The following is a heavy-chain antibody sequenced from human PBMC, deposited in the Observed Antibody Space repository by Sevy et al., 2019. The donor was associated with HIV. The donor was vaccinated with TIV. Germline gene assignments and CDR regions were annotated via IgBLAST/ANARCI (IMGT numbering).Heavy chain of an antibody. CDR2: SNSDEISR. J-gene: IGHJ3*01. CDR1: GFGFSSYW. D-gene: IGHD3-22*01. CDR3: ARAHYYYDSSGYMGIDAFDV. Sequence: GGSLRLSCAASGFGFSSYWMHWVRQAPGKGLEWVSRSNSDEISRSYADSVMGRFTISRDNAKNTLYLQMENLRVEDTAIYYCARAHYYYDSSGYMGIDAFDVWGQGTTVTVSS. V-gene: IGHV3-74*01.